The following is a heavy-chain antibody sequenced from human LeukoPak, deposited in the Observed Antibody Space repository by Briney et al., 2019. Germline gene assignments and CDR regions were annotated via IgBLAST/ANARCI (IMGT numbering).Heavy chain of an antibody. D-gene: IGHD3-22*01. CDR1: GYTFSSYY. CDR3: ARVFGTHYDSSGYALDY. CDR2: INPSGGST. V-gene: IGHV1-46*01. Sequence: ASVKVSCKASGYTFSSYYMHWVRQAPGQGLEWMGIINPSGGSTSYAQKFQGRVTMTRDTSTSTVYMELSSLRSEDTAVYYCARVFGTHYDSSGYALDYWGQGTLVTVSS. J-gene: IGHJ4*02.